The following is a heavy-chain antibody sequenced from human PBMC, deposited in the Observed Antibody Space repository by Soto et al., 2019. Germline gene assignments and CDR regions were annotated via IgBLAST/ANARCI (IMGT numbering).Heavy chain of an antibody. Sequence: GGSLRLSCAASGFTFSSYAMNWVRQAPGKGLEWISVISNSGHSAYYADSVKGRFTISRDNSKNTLYLQIKSLRAEDTAAYYCAKGGPNFLNWFGPWGQGTLVTVSS. J-gene: IGHJ5*02. CDR1: GFTFSSYA. CDR3: AKGGPNFLNWFGP. D-gene: IGHD7-27*01. CDR2: ISNSGHSA. V-gene: IGHV3-23*01.